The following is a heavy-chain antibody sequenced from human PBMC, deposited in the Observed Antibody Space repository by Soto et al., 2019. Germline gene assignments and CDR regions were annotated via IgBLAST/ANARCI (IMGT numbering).Heavy chain of an antibody. V-gene: IGHV3-21*01. Sequence: GGSLRLSCAASGFTFSSYAMNWVRQAPGKGLEWVSSISSSSSYIYYADSVKGRFTVSRDNAKNSLYLQMNSLRAEDTAVYYCARAISRASWFDPWGQGTLVTVSS. CDR2: ISSSSSYI. J-gene: IGHJ5*02. D-gene: IGHD3-9*01. CDR1: GFTFSSYA. CDR3: ARAISRASWFDP.